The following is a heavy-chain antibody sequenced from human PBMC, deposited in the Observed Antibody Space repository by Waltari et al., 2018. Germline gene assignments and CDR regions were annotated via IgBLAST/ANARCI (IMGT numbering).Heavy chain of an antibody. CDR1: GFTFDDYA. V-gene: IGHV3-43D*04. D-gene: IGHD2-21*02. Sequence: EVQLVESGGVVVQPGGSLRLSCAASGFTFDDYAMHWVRQAPGKGLEWVSLINLDGNSPYYADSVKGRFTISRDNSKNSVYLQMNSLRAEDTALYYCAKDWGDHGAFDIWGQGTMVTVSS. J-gene: IGHJ3*02. CDR3: AKDWGDHGAFDI. CDR2: INLDGNSP.